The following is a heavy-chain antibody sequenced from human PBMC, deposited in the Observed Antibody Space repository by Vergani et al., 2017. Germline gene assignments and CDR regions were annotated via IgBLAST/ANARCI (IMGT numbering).Heavy chain of an antibody. J-gene: IGHJ6*04. CDR1: GFTFSNAW. CDR3: RGEMDV. CDR2: ISNDGRHT. V-gene: IGHV3-30*03. Sequence: VQLMESGGGLVKPGGSLRLSCAASGFTFSNAWMSWVRQAPGKGLEWVALISNDGRHTYYADSVRGRFSISRDNSKNTLYLQMNSLRTEDTANYYCRGEMDVWGKGTTVTVSS.